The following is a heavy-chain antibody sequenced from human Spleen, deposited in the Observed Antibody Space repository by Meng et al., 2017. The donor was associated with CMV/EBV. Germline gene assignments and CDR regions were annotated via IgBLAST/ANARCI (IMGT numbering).Heavy chain of an antibody. V-gene: IGHV4-34*01. CDR3: ARGSSSTPHKH. D-gene: IGHD2-2*01. Sequence: SETLSLTCVVYGGSFSGYYWTWIRQPPGKGLEWIGEINHSGSTNYNPSLKSRVTISVDTSKNQFSLKLSSVTAADTAVYYCARGSSSTPHKHWGQGTLVTVSS. CDR1: GGSFSGYY. CDR2: INHSGST. J-gene: IGHJ4*02.